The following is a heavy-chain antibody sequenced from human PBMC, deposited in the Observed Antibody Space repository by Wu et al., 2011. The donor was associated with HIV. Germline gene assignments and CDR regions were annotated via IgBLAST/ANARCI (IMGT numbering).Heavy chain of an antibody. J-gene: IGHJ4*02. CDR1: GYIFTGYY. V-gene: IGHV1-2*02. D-gene: IGHD6-6*01. CDR3: ARDNRRNEYSRSSGSDH. CDR2: INSNSGDT. Sequence: QVQLVQSGAEVKKPRASVKVSCKASGYIFTGYYMQWVRQAPRQGLEWMGWINSNSGDTTYAQKFRGRVTMTRDTSISTAYMELSGLRSDDTAIYYCARDNRRNEYSRSSGSDHWGQGTLVTVSS.